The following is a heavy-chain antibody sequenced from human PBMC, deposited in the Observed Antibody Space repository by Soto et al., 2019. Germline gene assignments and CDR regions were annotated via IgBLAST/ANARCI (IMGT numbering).Heavy chain of an antibody. J-gene: IGHJ6*03. CDR2: VSGNGGGT. V-gene: IGHV3-64*01. CDR3: ARGASFYSYYYIDI. D-gene: IGHD2-2*01. CDR1: GFTFSSYA. Sequence: EVRLVESGGGLVQPGGSLTLSCAASGFTFSSYAMHWVRQAPGKGLKYVSGVSGNGGGTYYANSVKGRFTISRDNSKNTLYLQMGSLRAEDMAVYHCARGASFYSYYYIDIWGRGTTVTVSS.